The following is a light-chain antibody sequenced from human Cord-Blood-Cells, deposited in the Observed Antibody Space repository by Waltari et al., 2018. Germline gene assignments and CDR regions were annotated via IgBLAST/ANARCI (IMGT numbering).Light chain of an antibody. J-gene: IGLJ2*01. V-gene: IGLV2-14*01. CDR3: SSYTSSSARV. Sequence: QSALTQPASVSGSPGQSITISCTGTSSDVGGYNYVSWYQQHPGKAPKLMIYDVSNLPSGVSNRCPGSKSCDTASLTISGLQTEDEADYYCSSYTSSSARVFGGGTKLTVL. CDR2: DVS. CDR1: SSDVGGYNY.